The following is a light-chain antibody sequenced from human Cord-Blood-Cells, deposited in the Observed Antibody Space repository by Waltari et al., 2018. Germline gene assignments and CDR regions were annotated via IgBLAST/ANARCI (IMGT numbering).Light chain of an antibody. J-gene: IGKJ3*01. CDR1: QLVSSN. CDR2: GAS. V-gene: IGKV3-15*01. CDR3: QQYNNWPPLFT. Sequence: EIVMKQSPATLSVSPGERATLSCRASQLVSSNLAWYQQKPGQAPRLLIYGASTRATGIPARVSGSGSGTEFTLTISSLQSEDFAVYYCQQYNNWPPLFTFGPGTKVDIK.